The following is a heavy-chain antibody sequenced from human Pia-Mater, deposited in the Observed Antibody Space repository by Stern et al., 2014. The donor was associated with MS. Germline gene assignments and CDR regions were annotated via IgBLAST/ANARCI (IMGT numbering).Heavy chain of an antibody. J-gene: IGHJ4*02. CDR2: IYHSGST. Sequence: QVQLQESGPGLVKPSGTLSLTCAISGDYINSSNLWRWVRQPPGKGLEGIGEIYHSGSTSYNPSLKSRVTISVDKSKNQFSLKLDSVTAADTAVYYCGTIGGGDSGGKGILVTVSS. CDR3: GTIGGGDS. D-gene: IGHD3-16*01. V-gene: IGHV4-4*02. CDR1: GDYINSSNL.